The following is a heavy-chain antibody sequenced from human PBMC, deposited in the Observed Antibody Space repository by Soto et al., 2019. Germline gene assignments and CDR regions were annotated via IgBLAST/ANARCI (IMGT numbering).Heavy chain of an antibody. J-gene: IGHJ4*02. CDR2: INPNSGGT. CDR3: TSKPPSIVGDPSPIDY. CDR1: GYTFTGYY. D-gene: IGHD1-26*01. V-gene: IGHV1-2*02. Sequence: ASVKVSCKASGYTFTGYYMHWVRQAPGQGLEWMGWINPNSGGTNYAQKFQGRATMTRDTSISTAYMELSRLRSDDTAVYYCTSKPPSIVGDPSPIDYWGQGTLVTVSS.